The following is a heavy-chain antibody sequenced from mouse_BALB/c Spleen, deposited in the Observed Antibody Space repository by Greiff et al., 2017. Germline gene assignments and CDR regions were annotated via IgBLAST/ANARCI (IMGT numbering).Heavy chain of an antibody. J-gene: IGHJ3*01. Sequence: EVKLVESGGGLVKPGGSLKLSCAASGFTFSSYAMSWVRQTPEKRLEWVAYISNGGGSTYYPDTVKGRFTISRDNAKNTLYLQMSSLKSEDTAMYYCARHRGYDYDWFAYWGQGTLVTVSA. CDR1: GFTFSSYA. CDR3: ARHRGYDYDWFAY. D-gene: IGHD2-4*01. V-gene: IGHV5-12-2*01. CDR2: ISNGGGST.